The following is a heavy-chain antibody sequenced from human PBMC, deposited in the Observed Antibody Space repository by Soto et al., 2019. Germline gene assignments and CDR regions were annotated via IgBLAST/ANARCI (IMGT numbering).Heavy chain of an antibody. D-gene: IGHD2-2*01. CDR3: ARSQGSSTSLEIYYYYYYGMDV. CDR1: GGTFGSYA. CDR2: IIPIPGTA. V-gene: IGHV1-69*01. Sequence: QVQLVQSGAEVKKPGSSVKVSCKASGGTFGSYAISWVRQAPGQGLEWMGGIIPIPGTANYAQKFQGRVTIAADESTSTAYMELSSLRSEDTDVYYCARSQGSSTSLEIYYYYYYGMDVWGQGTTVTVS. J-gene: IGHJ6*02.